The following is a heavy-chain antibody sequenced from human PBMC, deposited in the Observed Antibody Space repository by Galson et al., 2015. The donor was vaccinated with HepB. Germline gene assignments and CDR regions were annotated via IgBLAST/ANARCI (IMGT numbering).Heavy chain of an antibody. J-gene: IGHJ3*02. V-gene: IGHV3-33*01. CDR1: AFTFSSFS. CDR3: ARDCGSSGWYGAFDI. D-gene: IGHD6-19*01. Sequence: SCAASAFTFSSFSVLWGRRPAPSKGLEWVAVIWYERSNKYYADSVKCRFTICRDNSKNTLYLQMNRLRAEDTAVYYCARDCGSSGWYGAFDIWGQGTMVTVSS. CDR2: IWYERSNK.